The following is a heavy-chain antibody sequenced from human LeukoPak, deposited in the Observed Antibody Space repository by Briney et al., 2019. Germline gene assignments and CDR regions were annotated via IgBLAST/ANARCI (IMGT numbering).Heavy chain of an antibody. CDR2: ISAYNGNT. CDR1: GYTFTSYG. D-gene: IGHD3-22*01. J-gene: IGHJ4*02. V-gene: IGHV1-18*01. CDR3: ARDSTLYYYDSSGYHDY. Sequence: GASVKVSCKASGYTFTSYGISWVRQAPGQGLEWMGWISAYNGNTNYAQKLQGRVTMTTDTSTSTAYMELRSLRSDDTAVYYCARDSTLYYYDSSGYHDYWGQGTLVTVSS.